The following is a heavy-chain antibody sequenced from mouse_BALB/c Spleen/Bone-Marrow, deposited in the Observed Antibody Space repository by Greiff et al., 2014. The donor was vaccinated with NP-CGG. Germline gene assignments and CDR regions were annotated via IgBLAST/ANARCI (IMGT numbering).Heavy chain of an antibody. CDR2: IDPANGNT. CDR1: GFNIEDTY. V-gene: IGHV14-3*02. Sequence: VQLQQSGAELMKPGASVKLSYTASGFNIEDTYIHWVKQRPEQGLEWIGGIDPANGNTKYDPKFQGKATITADTSSNTAYLQLSSLTSEDTAVYYCARDYGRTAWFAYWGQGTLVTVSA. J-gene: IGHJ3*01. D-gene: IGHD1-1*01. CDR3: ARDYGRTAWFAY.